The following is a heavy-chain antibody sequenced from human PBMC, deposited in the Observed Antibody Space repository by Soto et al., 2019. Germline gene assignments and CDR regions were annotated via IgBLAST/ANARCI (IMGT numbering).Heavy chain of an antibody. CDR1: GGSISTYF. CDR3: ARSLRQYYYYYYMDV. CDR2: IYSSGSP. Sequence: PSETLSLTCTVSGGSISTYFWSWIRQPPGKGLEWIGQIYSSGSPNYNPSLKSRVTISVDTSKNQFSLKLSSVTAADTAVYYCARSLRQYYYYYYMDVWGKGTTVTVSS. D-gene: IGHD3-16*02. J-gene: IGHJ6*03. V-gene: IGHV4-59*01.